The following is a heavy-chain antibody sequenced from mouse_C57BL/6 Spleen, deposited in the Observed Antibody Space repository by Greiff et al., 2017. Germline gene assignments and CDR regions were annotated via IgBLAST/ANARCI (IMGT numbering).Heavy chain of an antibody. Sequence: EVNVVESEGGLVQPGSSMKLSCTASGFTFSDYYMAWVRQVPEKGLEWVANINYDGSSTYYLDSLKSRFIISRDNAKNILYLQMSSLKSEDTATYYCARDRGLGLDYWGQGTTLTVSS. CDR1: GFTFSDYY. V-gene: IGHV5-16*01. D-gene: IGHD4-1*01. J-gene: IGHJ2*01. CDR3: ARDRGLGLDY. CDR2: INYDGSST.